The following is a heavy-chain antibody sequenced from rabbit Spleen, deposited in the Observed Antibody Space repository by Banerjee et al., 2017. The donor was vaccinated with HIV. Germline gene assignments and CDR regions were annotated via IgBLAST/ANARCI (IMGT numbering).Heavy chain of an antibody. D-gene: IGHD4-2*01. V-gene: IGHV1S45*01. CDR3: ARDSAGREDFNL. CDR1: GLDFSSSYW. J-gene: IGHJ4*01. CDR2: IDVVKSGAS. Sequence: QQQLEESGGDLVKPEGSLTLTCTASGLDFSSSYWICWVRQAPGKGPEWIACIDVVKSGASYYASWAKGRFTISKTSSTTVTLQMTSLTAADTATYFCARDSAGREDFNLWGPGTLVTVS.